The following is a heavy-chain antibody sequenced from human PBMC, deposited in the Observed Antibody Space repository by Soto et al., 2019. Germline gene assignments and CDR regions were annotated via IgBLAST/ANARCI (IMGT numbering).Heavy chain of an antibody. CDR2: ISHDGSDK. CDR3: AKENHHLVPDY. D-gene: IGHD2-8*02. Sequence: GGSLSLSCAASGFTLRNYGMHWARQAAGKGLEWVAFISHDGSDKYYADSMKGRFIISRDNSENTLFLNMNSLKPEDTAVYYCAKENHHLVPDYWGQG. V-gene: IGHV3-30*18. J-gene: IGHJ4*02. CDR1: GFTLRNYG.